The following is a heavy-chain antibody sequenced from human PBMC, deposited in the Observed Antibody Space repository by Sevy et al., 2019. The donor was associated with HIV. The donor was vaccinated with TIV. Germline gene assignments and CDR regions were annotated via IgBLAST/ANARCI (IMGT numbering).Heavy chain of an antibody. CDR3: ARKYRSGWDAYDV. Sequence: ASVKVSCKASGYTFTSYGLSWVRQVPGQGFEWMGCITTDNGNTNYAQKFQDRLTLTTDTSTSTAYMELRSLRSDDTAVYYCARKYRSGWDAYDVWGQGTIVTVSS. CDR1: GYTFTSYG. CDR2: ITTDNGNT. J-gene: IGHJ3*01. V-gene: IGHV1-18*01. D-gene: IGHD6-19*01.